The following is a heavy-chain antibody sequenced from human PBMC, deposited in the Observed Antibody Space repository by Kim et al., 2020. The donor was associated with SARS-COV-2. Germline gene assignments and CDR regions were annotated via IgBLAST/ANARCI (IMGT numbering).Heavy chain of an antibody. D-gene: IGHD3-9*01. CDR3: ARGHNSVLRYFDWLPGDV. CDR2: IYYSGST. Sequence: SETLSLTCTVSGGSISSYYWSWIRQPPGKGLEWIGYIYYSGSTNYNPSLKSRVTISVDTSKNQFSLKLSSVTAADTAVYYCARGHNSVLRYFDWLPGDV. J-gene: IGHJ6*01. CDR1: GGSISSYY. V-gene: IGHV4-59*13.